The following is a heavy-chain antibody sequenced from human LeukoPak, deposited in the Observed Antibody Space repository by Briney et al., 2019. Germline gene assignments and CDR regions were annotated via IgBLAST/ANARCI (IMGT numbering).Heavy chain of an antibody. CDR2: INAGNGNT. D-gene: IGHD2-15*01. V-gene: IGHV1-3*01. Sequence: ASVKVSCKASGYTFTSYAMHWVRQAPGQRLEWMGWINAGNGNTKYSQKFQGRVTITRDTSASTAYMELSTLRSEDTAVYSCARARRPGSCSGGSCELGDYWGQGTLVTVSS. CDR1: GYTFTSYA. J-gene: IGHJ4*02. CDR3: ARARRPGSCSGGSCELGDY.